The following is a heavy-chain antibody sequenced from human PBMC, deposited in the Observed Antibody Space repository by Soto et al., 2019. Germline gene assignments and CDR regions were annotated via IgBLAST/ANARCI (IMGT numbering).Heavy chain of an antibody. V-gene: IGHV4-61*08. CDR3: ARGRWLQWVFDF. J-gene: IGHJ4*02. D-gene: IGHD2-2*01. CDR1: GGSVSTDDYY. CDR2: IYYSVNT. Sequence: SETLSLTCSVSGGSVSTDDYYWSWIRQPPGKALESIGCIYYSVNTNYNPSLKSRVTISVDTPKNQFSLKLSSVTAADTAVYYCARGRWLQWVFDFWGQGTLVTSPQ.